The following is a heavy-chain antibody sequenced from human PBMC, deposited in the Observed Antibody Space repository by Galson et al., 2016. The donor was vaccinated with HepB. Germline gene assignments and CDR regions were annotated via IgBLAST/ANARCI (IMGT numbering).Heavy chain of an antibody. V-gene: IGHV3-30*18. CDR3: AKDPVVQAEWYYFDY. Sequence: SLRLSCAASGFTFSNYGMHWVRQAPGKGLEWVAVILYDGRNKYYADSVKGRFTISRDNSKNTLYLQMNSLRAEDTAVYYCAKDPVVQAEWYYFDYWGQGTLVTVSS. D-gene: IGHD3-22*01. CDR2: ILYDGRNK. J-gene: IGHJ4*02. CDR1: GFTFSNYG.